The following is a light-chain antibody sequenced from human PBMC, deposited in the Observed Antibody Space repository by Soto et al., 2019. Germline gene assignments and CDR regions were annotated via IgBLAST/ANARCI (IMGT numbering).Light chain of an antibody. V-gene: IGLV2-14*01. CDR2: EVS. Sequence: QSALTQPASVSGSPGQSITISCTGSSSDVGGYNYVYWYQQNPGKAPKLMIYEVSNRPSGVSNRFSGSKSGNTASLTISGLQAEDEADYDCSSYTSSSTPYVFGTGTKVTVL. CDR3: SSYTSSSTPYV. CDR1: SSDVGGYNY. J-gene: IGLJ1*01.